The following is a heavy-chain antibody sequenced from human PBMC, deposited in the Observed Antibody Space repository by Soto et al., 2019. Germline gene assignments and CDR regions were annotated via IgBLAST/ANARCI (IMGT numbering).Heavy chain of an antibody. V-gene: IGHV1-2*04. CDR2: INPNSGGT. CDR3: ARAPRSRIAAAEPYWYFDL. J-gene: IGHJ2*01. D-gene: IGHD6-13*01. Sequence: VQLVQSGAEVKKPGASVKVSCKASGYTFTGYYMHWVRQAPGQGLEWMGWINPNSGGTNYAQKFQGWVTMTRDTSISTAYKELSRLRSDVTAVYYCARAPRSRIAAAEPYWYFDLWGRGTLVTVSS. CDR1: GYTFTGYY.